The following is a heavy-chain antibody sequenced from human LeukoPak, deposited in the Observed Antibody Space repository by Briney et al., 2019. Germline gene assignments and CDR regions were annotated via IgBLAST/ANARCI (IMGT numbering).Heavy chain of an antibody. D-gene: IGHD6-19*01. CDR1: GFSFSSYG. CDR2: IRSDGSNK. CDR3: ARILDSAWGELGY. V-gene: IGHV3-30*02. Sequence: GGSHRLSCAGSGFSFSSYGMHWVRQAPGKGLEWMAFIRSDGSNKYYADSVKGRFTISRDNSKNTLYLQMNSLRAEDTAVYYCARILDSAWGELGYWGQGTLVTVSS. J-gene: IGHJ4*02.